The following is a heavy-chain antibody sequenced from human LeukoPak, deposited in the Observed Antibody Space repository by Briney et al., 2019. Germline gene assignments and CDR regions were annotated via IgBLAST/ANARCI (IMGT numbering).Heavy chain of an antibody. CDR1: GGTFSSYA. Sequence: VASVKVSCKASGGTFSSYAISWVRQAPGQGLEWMGGFDPEDGETIYAQKFQGRVTMTEDTSTDTAYMELSSLRSEDTAVYYCATPGPELALDAFDIWGQGTMVTVSS. V-gene: IGHV1-24*01. CDR3: ATPGPELALDAFDI. D-gene: IGHD1-7*01. CDR2: FDPEDGET. J-gene: IGHJ3*02.